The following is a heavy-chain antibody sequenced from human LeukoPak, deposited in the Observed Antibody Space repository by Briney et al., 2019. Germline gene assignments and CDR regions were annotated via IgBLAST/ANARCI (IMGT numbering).Heavy chain of an antibody. CDR1: GYTFTSYG. V-gene: IGHV1-18*01. CDR2: ISAYNGNT. J-gene: IGHJ4*02. CDR3: ARDDPYYDYVWGISDSSGFDY. D-gene: IGHD3-16*01. Sequence: ASVKVSCKASGYTFTSYGISWVRQAPGQGLEWMGWISAYNGNTNYAQKLQGRVTMTTDTSTSTAYMELRSLRSDDTAVYYCARDDPYYDYVWGISDSSGFDYWGQGTLVTVSS.